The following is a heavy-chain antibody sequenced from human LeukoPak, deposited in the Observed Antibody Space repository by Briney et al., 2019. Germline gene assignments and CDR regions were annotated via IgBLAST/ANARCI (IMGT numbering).Heavy chain of an antibody. Sequence: GGSLRLSCAASGFTFSSYSMNWVRQAPGKGLEWVSVIYSGGSTDYADSVKGRFTISRDDSKNTLCFQMNSLGTEDTAVYYCAREGGVGGPWYFDRWGRGTLVTVSS. CDR2: IYSGGST. V-gene: IGHV3-53*01. CDR3: AREGGVGGPWYFDR. CDR1: GFTFSSYS. D-gene: IGHD3-16*01. J-gene: IGHJ2*01.